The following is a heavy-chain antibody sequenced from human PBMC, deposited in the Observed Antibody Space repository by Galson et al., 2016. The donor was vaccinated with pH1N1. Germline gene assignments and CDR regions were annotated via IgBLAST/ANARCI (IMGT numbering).Heavy chain of an antibody. V-gene: IGHV1-18*01. Sequence: SVKVSCKASGYMLTSYGITWVRQAPGQGLEWMGLISGYNGNTNYAQKFRGRLTMTTDTSTTTAYMELRSLRSDDTAFYYCARLSGSRWLDPWGQGTLVTVSS. D-gene: IGHD3-10*01. CDR1: GYMLTSYG. J-gene: IGHJ5*02. CDR2: ISGYNGNT. CDR3: ARLSGSRWLDP.